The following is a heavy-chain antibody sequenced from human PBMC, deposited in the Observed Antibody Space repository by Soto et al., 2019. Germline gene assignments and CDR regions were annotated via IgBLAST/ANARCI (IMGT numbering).Heavy chain of an antibody. CDR3: ARVVYYYDSSGYYGSDY. CDR1: GYTFTSYG. V-gene: IGHV1-18*01. Sequence: GASVKVSCKASGYTFTSYGISWVRQAPGQGLEWMGWTSAYNGNTNYAQKLQGRVTMTTDTSTSTAYMELRSLRSDDTAVYYCARVVYYYDSSGYYGSDYWGQGTLVTVSS. D-gene: IGHD3-22*01. CDR2: TSAYNGNT. J-gene: IGHJ4*02.